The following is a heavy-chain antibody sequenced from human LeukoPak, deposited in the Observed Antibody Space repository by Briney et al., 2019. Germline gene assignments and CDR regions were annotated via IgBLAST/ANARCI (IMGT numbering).Heavy chain of an antibody. D-gene: IGHD3-10*01. Sequence: TSEALSLPCTVSGGSISRGSYYWSWIRQPAGKGLEWIGRIYTSGSTNYNPSLKSRVTISVDTSKNQFSLKLSSVTAADTAVYYCLGVRGRGYYYYMDVWGKGTTVTVSS. CDR1: GGSISRGSYY. CDR3: LGVRGRGYYYYMDV. CDR2: IYTSGST. V-gene: IGHV4-61*02. J-gene: IGHJ6*03.